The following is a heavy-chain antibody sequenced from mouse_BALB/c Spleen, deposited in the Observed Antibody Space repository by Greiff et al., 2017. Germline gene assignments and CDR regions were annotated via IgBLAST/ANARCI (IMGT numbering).Heavy chain of an antibody. CDR1: GYTFTSYW. J-gene: IGHJ3*01. CDR3: ARDITAG. CDR2: IDPSDSYT. Sequence: QVQLQQSGAELVKPGASVKLSCKASGYTFTSYWMHWVKQRPGQGLEWIGEIDPSDSYTNYNQKFKGKATLTVDKSSSTAYMQLSSLTSEDSAVYYCARDITAGWGQGTLVTVSA. D-gene: IGHD1-2*01. V-gene: IGHV1-69*02.